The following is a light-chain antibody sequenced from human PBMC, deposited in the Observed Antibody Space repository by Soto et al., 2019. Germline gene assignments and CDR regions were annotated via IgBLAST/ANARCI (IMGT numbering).Light chain of an antibody. CDR1: QSLSSS. Sequence: EIVLTQSPATLSLSPGERATLSCRASQSLSSSLAWYQQKPGQAPRLLIYDASNRATGVPVRFSGSGSGTDVPLAISILEPEDFAVYYCQQCSNWPFSLTFGGGTKVEIK. J-gene: IGKJ4*01. CDR3: QQCSNWPFSLT. CDR2: DAS. V-gene: IGKV3-11*01.